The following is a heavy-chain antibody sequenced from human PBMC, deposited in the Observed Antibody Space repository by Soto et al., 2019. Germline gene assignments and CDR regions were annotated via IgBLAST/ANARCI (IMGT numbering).Heavy chain of an antibody. CDR1: AGCISSSNW. CDR2: IHHSGST. J-gene: IGHJ5*02. V-gene: IGHV4-4*02. CDR3: ARDRRYSSGWYSFDP. D-gene: IGHD6-19*01. Sequence: SETLSLTCAVAAGCISSSNWWSWLRQPPGKGLEWIGEIHHSGSTNYNPSLKSRLIISVDKSKNQFSLKLRSVSAADTAVYSRARDRRYSSGWYSFDPWGQGTLVTVSS.